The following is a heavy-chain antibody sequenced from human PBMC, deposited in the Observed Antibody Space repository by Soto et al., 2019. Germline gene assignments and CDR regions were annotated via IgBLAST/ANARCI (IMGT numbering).Heavy chain of an antibody. CDR2: IIPIFGTA. V-gene: IGHV1-69*01. CDR1: GGTFSRHA. J-gene: IGHJ4*02. D-gene: IGHD3-22*01. Sequence: QVQLVQSGAEVRKPGSSVKVSCKASGGTFSRHAISWVRQAPGQGLEWMGGIIPIFGTANHSQKFQGRVTIIADESTSIVYMELSSRRSEDTAMYYCARGWGYDCNDYYYGYWGQGTLVIVSS. CDR3: ARGWGYDCNDYYYGY.